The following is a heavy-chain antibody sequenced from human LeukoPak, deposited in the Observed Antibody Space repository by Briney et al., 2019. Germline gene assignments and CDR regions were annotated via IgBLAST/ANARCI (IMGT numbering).Heavy chain of an antibody. Sequence: SETLSLTCTVSGASISSSGFYWSWIRQPPGKGLEWIGYIYYSGSTYYNPSLKSRVTISGERSKNQFSLKLSSVIAADTAVYYCARAPTSWYFDYWGQGTPVTVSS. CDR3: ARAPTSWYFDY. V-gene: IGHV4-30-2*01. CDR2: IYYSGST. J-gene: IGHJ4*02. CDR1: GASISSSGFY. D-gene: IGHD6-13*01.